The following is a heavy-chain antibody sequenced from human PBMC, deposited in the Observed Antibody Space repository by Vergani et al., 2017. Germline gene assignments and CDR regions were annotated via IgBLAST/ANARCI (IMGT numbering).Heavy chain of an antibody. Sequence: QVQLQQWGAGLLKPSETLSLTCAVYGGSFSGYYWSWIRQPPGKGLEWIGEINHSGSTNYNPSLKSRVTISVDTSKNQFSLKLSSVTAADTAVYYCASNITIFGVVIRGGSRGQGTLVTVSS. CDR3: ASNITIFGVVIRGGS. J-gene: IGHJ4*02. CDR1: GGSFSGYY. CDR2: INHSGST. D-gene: IGHD3-3*01. V-gene: IGHV4-34*01.